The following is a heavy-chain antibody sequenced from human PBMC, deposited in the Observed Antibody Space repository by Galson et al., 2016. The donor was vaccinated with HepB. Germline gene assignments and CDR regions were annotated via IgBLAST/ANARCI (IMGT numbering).Heavy chain of an antibody. CDR3: ARYNVDTAMEWFDP. CDR1: GGSVSSYY. D-gene: IGHD5-18*01. CDR2: IYYSGST. Sequence: SETLSLTCTVSGGSVSSYYRSWIRQSSGKGLEWIGYIYYSGSTKYNPSLKSRVTISVDTSKNQLSLKLTSVTAADTAMYYCARYNVDTAMEWFDPWGQGTLVTVSS. J-gene: IGHJ5*02. V-gene: IGHV4-59*02.